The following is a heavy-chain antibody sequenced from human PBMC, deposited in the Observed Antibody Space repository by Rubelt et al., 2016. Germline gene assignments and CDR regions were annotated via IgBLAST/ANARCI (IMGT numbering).Heavy chain of an antibody. CDR1: GFIFRDYS. CDR2: INPYSTL. V-gene: IGHV3-69-1*02. Sequence: GGSLRLSCAASGFIFRDYSFSWVRQAPGKGLEWMSFINPYSTLYHADSVKGRFIISRDNAKSSLSLQMKSLRDADTAVYYCVRIRGDYGMDVWGQGTTVTVSS. J-gene: IGHJ6*02. D-gene: IGHD4-17*01. CDR3: VRIRGDYGMDV.